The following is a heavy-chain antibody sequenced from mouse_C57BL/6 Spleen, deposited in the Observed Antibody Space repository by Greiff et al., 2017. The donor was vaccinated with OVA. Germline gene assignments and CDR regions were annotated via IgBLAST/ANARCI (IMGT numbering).Heavy chain of an antibody. J-gene: IGHJ4*01. Sequence: EVKLMESGGGLVQPKGSLKLSCAASGFSFNTYAMNWVRQAPGKGLEWVARIRSKSNNYATYYADSVKDRFTISRDDSESMLYLQMNNLKTEDTAMYYCVRRSYGSHYAMDYWGQGTSVTVSS. CDR2: IRSKSNNYAT. CDR1: GFSFNTYA. D-gene: IGHD1-1*01. V-gene: IGHV10-1*01. CDR3: VRRSYGSHYAMDY.